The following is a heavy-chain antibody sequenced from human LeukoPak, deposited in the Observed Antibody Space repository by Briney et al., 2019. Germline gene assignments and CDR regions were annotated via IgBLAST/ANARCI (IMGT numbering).Heavy chain of an antibody. V-gene: IGHV4-59*01. J-gene: IGHJ4*02. CDR3: ARETSLAGFASGLGFNY. D-gene: IGHD6-19*01. CDR1: GGSISGWY. Sequence: PSETLSLTCTVSGGSISGWYWSWIRQPPGKGLEWIGYIYGSGNTNYNPSLKSRVTMSIDTSKNQFSLRLTSVTAADTATYYCARETSLAGFASGLGFNYWGQGILVTVSS. CDR2: IYGSGNT.